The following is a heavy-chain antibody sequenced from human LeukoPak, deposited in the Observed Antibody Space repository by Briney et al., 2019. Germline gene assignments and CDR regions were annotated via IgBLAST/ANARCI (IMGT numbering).Heavy chain of an antibody. D-gene: IGHD6-13*01. CDR2: ISTGITYI. Sequence: PGGSLRLSCAASGFTFSSYSMDWVRQAPGKGLEWVSSISTGITYIYYAASVKGRFTISRDNAKNSLYLQMNSLRVEDTAVYYCARESSRRQQPFDYWGQGTLVTVSS. J-gene: IGHJ4*02. CDR1: GFTFSSYS. V-gene: IGHV3-21*01. CDR3: ARESSRRQQPFDY.